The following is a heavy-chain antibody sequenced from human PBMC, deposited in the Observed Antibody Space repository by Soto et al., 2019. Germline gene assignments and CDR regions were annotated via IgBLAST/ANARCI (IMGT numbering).Heavy chain of an antibody. CDR2: IYYSGST. CDR3: ARILWFGELFGEVPPYNWFDP. V-gene: IGHV4-39*01. CDR1: GGSISSSSYY. J-gene: IGHJ5*02. D-gene: IGHD3-10*01. Sequence: SETLSLTCTVSGGSISSSSYYWGWIRQPPGKGLEWIGSIYYSGSTYYNPSLKSRVTISVDTSKNQFSLKLSSVTAADTAVYYCARILWFGELFGEVPPYNWFDPWGQGTLVTVSS.